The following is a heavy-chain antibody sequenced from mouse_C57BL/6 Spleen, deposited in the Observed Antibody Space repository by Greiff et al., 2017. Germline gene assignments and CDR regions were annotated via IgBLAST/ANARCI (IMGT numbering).Heavy chain of an antibody. D-gene: IGHD2-4*01. J-gene: IGHJ4*01. Sequence: QVQLQQSGAELMKPGASVKLSCKATGYTFTGYWIEWVKQRPGHGLEWIGEILPGSGSTNYNEKFKGKATFTADTSSNTAYMQLSSLTTEDSAIYYCARGGIYYDYDGPYYYAMDYWGQGTSVTVSS. CDR1: GYTFTGYW. CDR3: ARGGIYYDYDGPYYYAMDY. CDR2: ILPGSGST. V-gene: IGHV1-9*01.